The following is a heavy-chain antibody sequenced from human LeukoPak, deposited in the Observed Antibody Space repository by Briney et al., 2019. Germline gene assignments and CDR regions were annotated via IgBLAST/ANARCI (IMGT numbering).Heavy chain of an antibody. V-gene: IGHV3-9*01. CDR1: GFTFDDYA. CDR3: AKDLVGATSHLFDY. Sequence: PGRSLRLSCAASGFTFDDYAMHWVRQAPGKGLEWVSGISWNSGSVGYADSVKGRFTISRDNAKNSLYLQMNSLRAEDTALYYCAKDLVGATSHLFDYWGQGTLVTVSS. D-gene: IGHD1-26*01. CDR2: ISWNSGSV. J-gene: IGHJ4*02.